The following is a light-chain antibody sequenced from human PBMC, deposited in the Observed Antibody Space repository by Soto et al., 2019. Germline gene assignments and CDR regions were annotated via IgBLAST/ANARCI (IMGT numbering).Light chain of an antibody. CDR3: QQFSSYPLT. CDR1: QSVSSSY. J-gene: IGKJ4*01. CDR2: DAS. Sequence: EIVLTQSPGTLSLPPGERATLSYRASQSVSSSYLAWYQQKPAQTPRLLIYDASSRATGIPDRFSGGGSGTDFTLTISRLEPEDFAVYYCQQFSSYPLTFGGGTKVDIK. V-gene: IGKV3-20*01.